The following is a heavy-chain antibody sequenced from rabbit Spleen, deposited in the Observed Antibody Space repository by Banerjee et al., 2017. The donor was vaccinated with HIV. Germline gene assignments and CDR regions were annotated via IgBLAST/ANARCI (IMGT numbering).Heavy chain of an antibody. CDR1: GVSLHDNDV. CDR3: ARDLVGVIGWNFYL. Sequence: EQLEESGGGLVQPEGSLTLTCKASGVSLHDNDVMCWVRQAPGKGLEWIACINIVTGKPVYATWAKGRFTISRTSSTTVTLRMTSLTAADRATYFCARDLVGVIGWNFYLWGQGTLVTVS. V-gene: IGHV1S45*01. J-gene: IGHJ4*01. D-gene: IGHD1-1*01. CDR2: INIVTGKP.